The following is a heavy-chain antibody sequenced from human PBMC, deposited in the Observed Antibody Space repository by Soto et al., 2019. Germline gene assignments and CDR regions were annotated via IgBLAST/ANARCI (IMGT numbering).Heavy chain of an antibody. D-gene: IGHD3-16*01. J-gene: IGHJ6*02. CDR2: IKSKTDGGTT. CDR3: TTVSGWGYYYYYGMDV. V-gene: IGHV3-15*01. Sequence: PGGSLRRSCSASGFTRSNAWMSWVRQAPGKGLEWVGRIKSKTDGGTTDYAAPVKGRFTIARDDSKNTLYLQMNSLKTEDTAVYYCTTVSGWGYYYYYGMDVWGQGTTVTVPS. CDR1: GFTRSNAW.